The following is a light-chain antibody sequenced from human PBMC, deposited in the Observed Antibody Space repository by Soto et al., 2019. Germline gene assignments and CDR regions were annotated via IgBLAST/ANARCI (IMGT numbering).Light chain of an antibody. V-gene: IGKV3-15*01. Sequence: EIVMTQSPANLSVSPGERATLSCRASQSVSSNLAWYQQKPGQGPRLLIYGASTRATSIPARFSGSGSGTEFTLTINSLQSEDFAVYYCQQYNKWPQYTLGQGTKLEIK. CDR2: GAS. CDR1: QSVSSN. CDR3: QQYNKWPQYT. J-gene: IGKJ2*01.